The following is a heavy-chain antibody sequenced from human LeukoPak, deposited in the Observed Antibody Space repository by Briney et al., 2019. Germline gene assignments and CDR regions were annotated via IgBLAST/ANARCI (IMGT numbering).Heavy chain of an antibody. CDR1: GFTFSSYT. D-gene: IGHD3-10*02. Sequence: GGSLRLSCAASGFTFSSYTMNWVRQAPGKGLEWVSSITTSSSYIYYAESVKGRFTISRDNAKNSLYLQMNSLRAEDTAVYYCAELGITMIGGVWGKGTTVTISS. CDR3: AELGITMIGGV. CDR2: ITTSSSYI. V-gene: IGHV3-21*01. J-gene: IGHJ6*04.